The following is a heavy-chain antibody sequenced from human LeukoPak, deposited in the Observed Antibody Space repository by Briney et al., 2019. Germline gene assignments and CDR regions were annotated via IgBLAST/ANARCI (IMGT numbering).Heavy chain of an antibody. CDR1: GFTFSRHG. J-gene: IGHJ4*02. V-gene: IGHV3-23*01. CDR2: ISGSGGST. D-gene: IGHD3-22*01. CDR3: AKESYDSSGTHYYFDY. Sequence: PGGSLRLSCAASGFTFSRHGMSWVRQAPGKGLEWVSAISGSGGSTYYADSVKGRFTISRDNSKNTLYLQMNSLRAEDTAVYYCAKESYDSSGTHYYFDYWGQGTLVTVSS.